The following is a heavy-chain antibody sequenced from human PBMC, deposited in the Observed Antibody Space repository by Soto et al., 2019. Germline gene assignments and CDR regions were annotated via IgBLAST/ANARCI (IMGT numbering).Heavy chain of an antibody. Sequence: GWSLRLSCAASGFTFSDYYMSWIRQAPGKGLEWVSYISSSGSTVYYADSVKGRFTISRDNAKNSLYLQMNSLRAEDTAVYYCVRDRDLYRDMFHADLWSQGTLVTVSS. V-gene: IGHV3-11*01. D-gene: IGHD3-10*02. J-gene: IGHJ4*01. CDR1: GFTFSDYY. CDR3: VRDRDLYRDMFHADL. CDR2: ISSSGSTV.